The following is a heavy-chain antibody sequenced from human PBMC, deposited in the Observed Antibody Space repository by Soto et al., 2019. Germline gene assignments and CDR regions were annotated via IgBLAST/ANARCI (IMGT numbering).Heavy chain of an antibody. CDR2: IYHGGTT. D-gene: IGHD1-26*01. Sequence: SETLSLTCTVFGDSTTNSNYYWGWVRQSPGKGLEWIGRIYHGGTTYYRPSLRSRLTISKHMSKSQFSLNLKSVTAADAGLYCCARHFPPHDNTRSFRYSFDYWGQ. V-gene: IGHV4-39*01. J-gene: IGHJ4*02. CDR3: ARHFPPHDNTRSFRYSFDY. CDR1: GDSTTNSNYY.